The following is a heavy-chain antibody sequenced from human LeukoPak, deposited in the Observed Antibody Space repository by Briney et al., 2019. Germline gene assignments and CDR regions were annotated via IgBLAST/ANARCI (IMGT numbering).Heavy chain of an antibody. CDR2: INHSGST. CDR3: ARAAGYHYYMDV. V-gene: IGHV4-34*01. Sequence: SETLSLTCAVYGGSFSGYYWSWIRQPPGKGLEWIGEINHSGSTNYNPSLKSRVTISVDTSKNQFSLKLSSVTAADTAVYYCARAAGYHYYMDVWGKGTTVTVSS. CDR1: GGSFSGYY. J-gene: IGHJ6*03.